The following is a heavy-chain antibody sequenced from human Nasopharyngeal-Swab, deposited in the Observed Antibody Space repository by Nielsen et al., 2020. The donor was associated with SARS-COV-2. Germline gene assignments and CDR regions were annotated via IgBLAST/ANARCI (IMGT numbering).Heavy chain of an antibody. CDR3: AREPRQHAMFGVVILSFTGMDV. V-gene: IGHV1-8*01. Sequence: WVRQAPGQGLEWLGWMNPNSGNKGYAQKFQGRVTMTRNTSISTAYMELSSLRSENTAVYYCAREPRQHAMFGVVILSFTGMDVWGQGTTVTVSS. CDR2: MNPNSGNK. D-gene: IGHD3-3*01. J-gene: IGHJ6*02.